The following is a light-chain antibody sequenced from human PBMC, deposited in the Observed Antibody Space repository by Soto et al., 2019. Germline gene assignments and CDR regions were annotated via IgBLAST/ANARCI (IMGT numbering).Light chain of an antibody. Sequence: SYELTQPPSVSVAPGQTARITCGGNKIGSKSVHWYQQKPGQAPVLVVYDDSARPSGIPERFSGSNSGNTATLTISRVEAEDEADYFCHVWYSSSAQSVLFGGGTKVTVL. CDR1: KIGSKS. CDR3: HVWYSSSAQSVL. V-gene: IGLV3-21*02. CDR2: DDS. J-gene: IGLJ3*02.